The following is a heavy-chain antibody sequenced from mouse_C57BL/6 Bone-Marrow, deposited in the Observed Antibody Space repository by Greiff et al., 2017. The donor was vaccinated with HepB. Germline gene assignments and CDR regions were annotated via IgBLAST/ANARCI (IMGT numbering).Heavy chain of an antibody. CDR3: TRPLTGTFAY. CDR2: IDPETGGT. D-gene: IGHD4-1*01. J-gene: IGHJ3*01. Sequence: VKLQESGAELVRPGASVTLSCKASGYTFTDYEMHWVKQTPVHGLEWIGAIDPETGGTAYNQKFKGKAILTADKSSSTAYMELRSLTSEDSAVYYCTRPLTGTFAYWGQGTLVTVSA. V-gene: IGHV1-15*01. CDR1: GYTFTDYE.